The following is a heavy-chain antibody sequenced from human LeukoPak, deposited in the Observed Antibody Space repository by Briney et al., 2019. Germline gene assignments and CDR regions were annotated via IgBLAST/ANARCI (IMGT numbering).Heavy chain of an antibody. D-gene: IGHD6-19*01. CDR3: ARAVAGTTNFDY. Sequence: ASVKVSCNTSGYSFTNYHMHWVRLAPGQGLEWMGWMNPNSGNTGYAQKFQGRVTMTRNTSISTAYMELSSLRSEDTAVYYCARAVAGTTNFDYWGQGTLVTVSS. CDR2: MNPNSGNT. V-gene: IGHV1-8*02. J-gene: IGHJ4*02. CDR1: GYSFTNYH.